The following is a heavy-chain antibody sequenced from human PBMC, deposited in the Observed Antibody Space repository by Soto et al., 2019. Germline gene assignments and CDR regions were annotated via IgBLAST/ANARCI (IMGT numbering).Heavy chain of an antibody. D-gene: IGHD6-13*01. CDR3: ARGGRYSSSWTPRAYYYGMDV. J-gene: IGHJ6*02. Sequence: PSETLSLTCAVYGGSFSGYYWSWIRQPPGKGLEWIGEINHSGSTNYNPSLKSRVTISGDTSKNQFSLKLSAVTAADTAVYYCARGGRYSSSWTPRAYYYGMDVWGQGTMVTVSS. CDR2: INHSGST. CDR1: GGSFSGYY. V-gene: IGHV4-34*01.